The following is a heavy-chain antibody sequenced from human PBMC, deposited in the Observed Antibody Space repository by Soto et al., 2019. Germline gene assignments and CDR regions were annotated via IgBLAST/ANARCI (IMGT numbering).Heavy chain of an antibody. CDR3: VRAPSGEFDY. CDR1: GFTFSSYW. CDR2: IKTDGSST. D-gene: IGHD1-26*01. J-gene: IGHJ4*02. V-gene: IGHV3-74*01. Sequence: EVQLVESGGGLVQPGGSLRLSCAASGFTFSSYWMHWVRQAPGNGLVWVARIKTDGSSTTYADSAKGRFTISRDNAKNTLYLQMNGLIAEDTALYYCVRAPSGEFDYWGQGTLVTVSS.